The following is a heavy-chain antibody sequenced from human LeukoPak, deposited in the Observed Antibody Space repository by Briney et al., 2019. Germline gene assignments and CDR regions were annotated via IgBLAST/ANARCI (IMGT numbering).Heavy chain of an antibody. J-gene: IGHJ4*02. CDR3: ARGLVGATLSFDY. CDR2: IYTSGST. Sequence: SETLSLTCTVSSGSISSYDWGWIRQPAGKGLEWIGRIYTSGSTNYNPSLKSRVTMSVDTSKNQFSLKLSSVTAADTAVYYCARGLVGATLSFDYWGQGTLVTVSS. V-gene: IGHV4-4*07. D-gene: IGHD1-26*01. CDR1: SGSISSYD.